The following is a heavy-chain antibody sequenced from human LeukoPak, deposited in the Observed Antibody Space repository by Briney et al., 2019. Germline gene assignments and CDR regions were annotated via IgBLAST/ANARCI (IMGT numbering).Heavy chain of an antibody. Sequence: GGSLRLSCAASRFTFSSYGMHWVRQAPGKGLEWVAYIQYDGSNEQYADSVKGRFSISRDSSKNILYLQMNSLRAEDTAVYYCARVSILIVPYYAFDIWGQGTMVTVSS. V-gene: IGHV3-30*02. D-gene: IGHD2/OR15-2a*01. CDR1: RFTFSSYG. J-gene: IGHJ3*02. CDR3: ARVSILIVPYYAFDI. CDR2: IQYDGSNE.